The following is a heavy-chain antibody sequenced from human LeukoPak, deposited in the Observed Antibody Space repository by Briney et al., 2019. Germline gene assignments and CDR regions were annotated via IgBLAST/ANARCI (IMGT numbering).Heavy chain of an antibody. CDR3: GGLGIGGIFAD. CDR1: GGSISSSNYY. CDR2: IYYSGYT. V-gene: IGHV4-39*07. D-gene: IGHD3-3*01. J-gene: IGHJ4*02. Sequence: PETLSLTCTVSGGSISSSNYYWGWIRQPPGKGLEWIGSIYYSGYTSYNPSLQSRVTISVDTSKNQFSLKLSSVTAADTAVYSCGGLGIGGIFADWGQGTLVTVS.